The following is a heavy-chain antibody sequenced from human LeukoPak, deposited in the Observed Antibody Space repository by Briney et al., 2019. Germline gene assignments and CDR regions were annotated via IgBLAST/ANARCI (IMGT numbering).Heavy chain of an antibody. J-gene: IGHJ6*02. CDR1: GGSISSYY. CDR3: ATSFYYYAMDV. D-gene: IGHD2-2*01. CDR2: IYYSGST. V-gene: IGHV4-39*01. Sequence: SETLSLTCTVSGGSISSYYWGWIRQPPGKGLEWIGSIYYSGSTYYNPSLKSRVTISVDTSKNQFSLKLTSVTAADTAVYYCATSFYYYAMDVWGQGTTVTVSS.